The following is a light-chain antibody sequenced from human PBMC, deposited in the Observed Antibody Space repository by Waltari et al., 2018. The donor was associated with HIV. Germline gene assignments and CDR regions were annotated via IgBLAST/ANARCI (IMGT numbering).Light chain of an antibody. CDR1: QSINRSY. CDR3: QQYGSSPIT. J-gene: IGKJ5*01. V-gene: IGKV3-20*01. Sequence: EIVLTQSPGIPSLSAGERATLSCRASQSINRSYLAWYQHKPGQAPRLLIYGVSNRAAGIPDRFSGSGSGTDFTLTISRLEPDDIAVYYCQQYGSSPITFGQGTRLEI. CDR2: GVS.